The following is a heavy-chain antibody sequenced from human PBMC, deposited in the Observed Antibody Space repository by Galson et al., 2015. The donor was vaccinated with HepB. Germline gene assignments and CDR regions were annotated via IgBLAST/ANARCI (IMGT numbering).Heavy chain of an antibody. CDR2: TSNDGSQK. CDR1: GFIFGNYE. V-gene: IGHV3-30*18. J-gene: IGHJ6*02. Sequence: SLRLSCAASGFIFGNYEIHWVRQAPGKGLEWVAVTSNDGSQKFYADSVKGRFTISRDSPRNTLFLQMNNLRAEDAAVYYCAKAGSPYDYSYGMDVWGQGTTVTVSS. D-gene: IGHD3-16*01. CDR3: AKAGSPYDYSYGMDV.